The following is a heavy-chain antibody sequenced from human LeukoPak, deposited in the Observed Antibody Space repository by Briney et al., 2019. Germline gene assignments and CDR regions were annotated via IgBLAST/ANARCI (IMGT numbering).Heavy chain of an antibody. CDR2: ISGSGGST. V-gene: IGHV3-23*01. CDR1: GFTFSTYW. J-gene: IGHJ3*02. CDR3: ASHSGYDLGAFDI. D-gene: IGHD5-12*01. Sequence: GGSLRLSCAASGFTFSTYWMHWVRQVPGKGLEWVSAISGSGGSTYYADSVKGRFTISRDNSKNTLYLQMNSLRAEDTAVYYCASHSGYDLGAFDIWGQGTMVTVSS.